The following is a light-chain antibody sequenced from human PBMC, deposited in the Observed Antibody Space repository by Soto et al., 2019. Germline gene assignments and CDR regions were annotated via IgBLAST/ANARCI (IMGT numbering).Light chain of an antibody. V-gene: IGKV3-20*01. CDR2: GVY. CDR1: QTGSNSY. CDR3: QHYGYSQWT. J-gene: IGKJ1*01. Sequence: IVLTQSPGTLSLSPGERATLSCRASQTGSNSYLAWYQHKSGQAPRLLIYGVYTRASGIPDRFSGSGSGTEFTLTITRLEPEDSVVYFCQHYGYSQWTFGQGTKVDIK.